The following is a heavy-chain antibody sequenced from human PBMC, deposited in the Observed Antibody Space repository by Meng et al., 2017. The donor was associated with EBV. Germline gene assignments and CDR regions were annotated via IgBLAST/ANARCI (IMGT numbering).Heavy chain of an antibody. Sequence: QVQLVQSGAEVRKPGASVRVACKASDYTFTSYGISWVRQAPGQGLEWMGWISAYNGNTNYAQKLQGRVTMTTDTSTSTADMELRSLRSDDTAVYYCASGLDYFDYWGQGTLVTVSS. CDR2: ISAYNGNT. CDR3: ASGLDYFDY. CDR1: DYTFTSYG. J-gene: IGHJ4*02. V-gene: IGHV1-18*01.